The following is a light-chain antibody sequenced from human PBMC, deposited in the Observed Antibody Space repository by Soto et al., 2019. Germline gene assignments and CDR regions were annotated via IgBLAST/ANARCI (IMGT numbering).Light chain of an antibody. Sequence: EIVLTQSPGTLSLSPGERATLSCRGSQSVSRSYLAWYQQKPGQAPRVLIYGASSRATGIPDRFSGSGSGTDFTLTISRLEPEDFATYYCQQYNSYSFGQGTKVDIK. J-gene: IGKJ1*01. CDR2: GAS. V-gene: IGKV3-20*01. CDR3: QQYNSYS. CDR1: QSVSRSY.